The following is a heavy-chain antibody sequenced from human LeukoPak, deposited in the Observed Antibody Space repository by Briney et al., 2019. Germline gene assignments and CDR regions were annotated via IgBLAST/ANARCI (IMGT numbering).Heavy chain of an antibody. CDR3: ARGRPGYSRSWPYFDY. D-gene: IGHD6-13*01. Sequence: GASVKVSCKASGYTFISYGISWVRQAPGQGLEWMGWISAYNGNTNYAQKLQGRVTMTTDTSTRIAYMELRSLRSDDTAIYFCARGRPGYSRSWPYFDYWGQRTLVTVSS. J-gene: IGHJ4*02. CDR1: GYTFISYG. V-gene: IGHV1-18*04. CDR2: ISAYNGNT.